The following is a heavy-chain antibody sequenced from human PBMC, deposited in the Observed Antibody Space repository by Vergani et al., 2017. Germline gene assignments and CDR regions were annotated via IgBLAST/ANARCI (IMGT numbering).Heavy chain of an antibody. CDR3: ARSRPYNPLLD. V-gene: IGHV4-59*01. J-gene: IGHJ4*02. CDR1: GGSISSYY. CDR2: IYYSGST. Sequence: QVQLQESGPGLVKPSETLSLTCTVSGGSISSYYWSWIRQPPGKGLEWIGYIYYSGSTNYNPSLKSRVTISVDTSKNQFSLKLSSVTAADTAVYYCARSRPYNPLLDWGQGTLVTVSS. D-gene: IGHD1-1*01.